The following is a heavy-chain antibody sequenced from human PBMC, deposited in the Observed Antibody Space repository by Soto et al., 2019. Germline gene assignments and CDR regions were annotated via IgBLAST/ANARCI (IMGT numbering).Heavy chain of an antibody. CDR3: VMRVSVNYAY. J-gene: IGHJ4*02. CDR1: GFTFSSYD. Sequence: EVQLAESGGGMVQPGGSLRLSCVASGFTFSSYDMHWVRQAPGKGLEYVSSISSNGGTTYYGNSVKGRFTISRDNSKNTLYPQMVSRRAEYMAVYYWVMRVSVNYAYWGQGTLVTVSS. D-gene: IGHD1-7*01. V-gene: IGHV3-64*01. CDR2: ISSNGGTT.